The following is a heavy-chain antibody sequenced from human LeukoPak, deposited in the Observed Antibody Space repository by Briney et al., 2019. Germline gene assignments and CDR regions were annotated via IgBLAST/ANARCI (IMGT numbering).Heavy chain of an antibody. D-gene: IGHD2-15*01. Sequence: PGGSLRLSCAASGFTFSSYGMHWVRQAPGKGLEWVAVIWYDGTNTYYADSVKGRFTISRDNSKNTLYLQMNSLRAEDTAVYYCARDFCSGGSCYPDAFDIWGHGTMVTVSS. V-gene: IGHV3-33*01. CDR3: ARDFCSGGSCYPDAFDI. CDR1: GFTFSSYG. CDR2: IWYDGTNT. J-gene: IGHJ3*02.